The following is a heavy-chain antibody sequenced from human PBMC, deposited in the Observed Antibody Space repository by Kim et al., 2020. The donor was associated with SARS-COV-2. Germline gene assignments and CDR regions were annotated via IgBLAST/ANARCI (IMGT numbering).Heavy chain of an antibody. CDR2: INPKSGDT. CDR3: ATLYGSGTSDS. CDR1: GYTFTDYY. D-gene: IGHD3-10*01. Sequence: ASVKVSCKAAGYTFTDYYMHWVRQAPGQGLEWMGWINPKSGDTISAPNFQDRVTMTRDTSISTGYLELSGLRIDDTAIYYCATLYGSGTSDSWGLGTLVTVSS. J-gene: IGHJ4*02. V-gene: IGHV1-2*02.